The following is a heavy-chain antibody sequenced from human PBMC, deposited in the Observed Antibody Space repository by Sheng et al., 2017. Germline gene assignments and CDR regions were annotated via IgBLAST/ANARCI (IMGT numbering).Heavy chain of an antibody. CDR3: AEESRTIIDS. D-gene: IGHD6-13*01. V-gene: IGHV1-69*18. Sequence: QVQLVQSGAEVKKPGSSVRVSCKVSGGSLSNYAINWVRQAPGQGLEWMGNIIPMYATVNYAQNFQDRVTITADESANTVYMELSSLRSDDTAVYYCAEESRTIIDSWGQGALVTVSS. CDR1: GGSLSNYA. CDR2: IIPMYATV. J-gene: IGHJ4*02.